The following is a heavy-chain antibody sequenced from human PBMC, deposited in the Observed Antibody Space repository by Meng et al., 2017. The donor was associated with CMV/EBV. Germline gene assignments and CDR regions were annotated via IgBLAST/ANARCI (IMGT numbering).Heavy chain of an antibody. Sequence: ASVKVSCKASGYTFTGYYMHWVRQAPGQGLEWMGWINPNSGGTNYAQKFQGRVTMTRDTSISTAYMELSRLRSDDTAVYYCARDRRTENYMAYYYDSSGGIDYWGQGTLVTV. J-gene: IGHJ4*02. CDR3: ARDRRTENYMAYYYDSSGGIDY. V-gene: IGHV1-2*02. CDR1: GYTFTGYY. D-gene: IGHD3-22*01. CDR2: INPNSGGT.